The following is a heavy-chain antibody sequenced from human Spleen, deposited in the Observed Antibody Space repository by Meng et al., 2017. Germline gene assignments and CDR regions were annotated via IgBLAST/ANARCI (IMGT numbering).Heavy chain of an antibody. CDR1: GYNFSTYA. J-gene: IGHJ6*02. CDR2: ISAGNGNT. CDR3: AKCLRRGYDCSLSSGMDV. Sequence: ASVKVSCKASGYNFSTYAMHWVRQAPGQRLEWMGWISAGNGNTEYSQKFQGRLTITRDTSASTAYMELSSLRSEDTAVYYCAKCLRRGYDCSLSSGMDVWGQGTTVTVSS. V-gene: IGHV1-3*01. D-gene: IGHD3-22*01.